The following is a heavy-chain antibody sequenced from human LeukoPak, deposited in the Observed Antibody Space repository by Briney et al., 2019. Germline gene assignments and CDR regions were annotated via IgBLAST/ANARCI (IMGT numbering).Heavy chain of an antibody. CDR3: ARKVTSSGYSPYFDY. CDR2: IYSGGST. J-gene: IGHJ4*02. V-gene: IGHV3-66*01. CDR1: GFTVSSNY. Sequence: GGSLRLSCAASGFTVSSNYMSWVRQAPGKGLEWVSVIYSGGSTYYADFVKGRFTISRDNSKNTLYLQMNSLRAEDTAVYYCARKVTSSGYSPYFDYWGQGTLVTVSS. D-gene: IGHD3-22*01.